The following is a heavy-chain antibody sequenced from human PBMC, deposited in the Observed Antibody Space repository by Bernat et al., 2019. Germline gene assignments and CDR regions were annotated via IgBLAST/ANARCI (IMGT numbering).Heavy chain of an antibody. CDR3: ARDGITFDY. Sequence: EVQLVESGGGLVQPGGSLRLSCAASGFTFSSYSMNWVRQAPGKGLEWVSYISSSSSTIYYADSVKGRFTISRDNAKNSLYLQMNSRRTEETAVYYCARDGITFDYWGQGTLVTVSS. CDR2: ISSSSSTI. D-gene: IGHD3-10*01. V-gene: IGHV3-48*01. CDR1: GFTFSSYS. J-gene: IGHJ4*02.